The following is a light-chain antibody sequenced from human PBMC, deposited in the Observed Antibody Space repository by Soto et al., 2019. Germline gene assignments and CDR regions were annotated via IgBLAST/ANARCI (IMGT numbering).Light chain of an antibody. J-gene: IGKJ4*01. CDR1: QDINTY. CDR2: DAS. Sequence: EVVLTQSPATLSLSPGEKAILSCRASQDINTYLGWYQQKPGQPHRLLIYDASNRASGIPARFSGSGSGTDFTLTIETLESEDFAIYYCQHRYNWPLTFGAGTKVDI. CDR3: QHRYNWPLT. V-gene: IGKV3-11*01.